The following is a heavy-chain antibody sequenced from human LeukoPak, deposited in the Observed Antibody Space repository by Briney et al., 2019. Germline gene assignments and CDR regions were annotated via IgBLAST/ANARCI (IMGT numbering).Heavy chain of an antibody. CDR3: AKDASKDGWELLRLDY. J-gene: IGHJ4*02. Sequence: PGGSLRLSCAASGFTFSIYWMHWVRQAPGKGLGWVSRINSDGSSTIYADSVKGRFTISRDNAKNTLYLQMNSLRADDTAMYYCAKDASKDGWELLRLDYWGLGTLVTVS. V-gene: IGHV3-74*01. CDR2: INSDGSST. CDR1: GFTFSIYW. D-gene: IGHD1-26*01.